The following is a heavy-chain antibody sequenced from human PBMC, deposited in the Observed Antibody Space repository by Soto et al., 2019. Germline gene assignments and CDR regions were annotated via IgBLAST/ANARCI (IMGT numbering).Heavy chain of an antibody. D-gene: IGHD2-15*01. CDR2: IIPIFGTA. CDR3: ALGYCSGGSCYSYYYYYYGMDV. CDR1: GGTFSSYA. Sequence: QVQLVQSGAEVKKPGSSVKVSCKASGGTFSSYAISWVRQAPGQGLEWMGGIIPIFGTANYAQKFQGRVTITADESTSTAYMELSSLGSEDTAVYYCALGYCSGGSCYSYYYYYYGMDVWGQGTTVTVSS. J-gene: IGHJ6*02. V-gene: IGHV1-69*01.